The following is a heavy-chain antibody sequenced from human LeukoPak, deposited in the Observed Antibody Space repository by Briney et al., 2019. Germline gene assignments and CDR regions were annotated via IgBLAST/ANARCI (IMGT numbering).Heavy chain of an antibody. CDR1: GGSVGSGGYY. CDR2: VYYSGST. J-gene: IGHJ4*02. Sequence: PSETLSLTCTVSGGSVGSGGYYWTWIRQPPGKGLEWIGYVYYSGSTNYNPSLKSRVTISVDMTKNQFSLRLSSVTAADTAIYFCARDREYSSGWYTHFFDSWGQGNLVTVSS. V-gene: IGHV4-61*08. CDR3: ARDREYSSGWYTHFFDS. D-gene: IGHD6-19*01.